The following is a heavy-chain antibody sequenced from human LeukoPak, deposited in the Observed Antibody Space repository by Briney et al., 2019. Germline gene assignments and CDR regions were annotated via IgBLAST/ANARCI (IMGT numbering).Heavy chain of an antibody. D-gene: IGHD6-6*01. V-gene: IGHV4-34*01. CDR1: GGSFSGYY. Sequence: KASETLSLTCAVYGGSFSGYYWSWIRQPPGKGLEWVGEINHSGSTNYNPSLKSRVTISVDTSKNQFSLKLSSVTAADTAVYYCATLPSIAARGFWFDPWGQGTLVTVSS. J-gene: IGHJ5*02. CDR2: INHSGST. CDR3: ATLPSIAARGFWFDP.